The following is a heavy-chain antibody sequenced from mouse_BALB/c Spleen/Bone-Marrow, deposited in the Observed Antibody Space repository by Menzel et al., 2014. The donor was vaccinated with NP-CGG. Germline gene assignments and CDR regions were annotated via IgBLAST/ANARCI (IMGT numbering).Heavy chain of an antibody. CDR3: ARRWVGYNYAMDY. CDR1: GYAFTNYL. CDR2: INPGSGGT. Sequence: VQLQQSGAELVRPGTSVKVSCKASGYAFTNYLIEWVKQRPGQGLEWIGVINPGSGGTNYNEKFKGKATLTADKSSSTAYMQLSSLTSDDSAVYFCARRWVGYNYAMDYWGQGTSVTVSS. D-gene: IGHD1-1*02. V-gene: IGHV1-54*01. J-gene: IGHJ4*01.